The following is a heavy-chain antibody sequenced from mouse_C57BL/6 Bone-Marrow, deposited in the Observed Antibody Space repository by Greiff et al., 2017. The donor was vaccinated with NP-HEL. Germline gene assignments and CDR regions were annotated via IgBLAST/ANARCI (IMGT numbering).Heavy chain of an antibody. D-gene: IGHD2-4*01. CDR2: IHPSDSDT. V-gene: IGHV1-74*01. J-gene: IGHJ2*01. CDR3: AIGRGYYDYDFDY. Sequence: QVQLQQPGAELVKPGASVKVSCKASGYTFTSYWMHWVKQRPGQGLEWIGRIHPSDSDTNYNQKFKGKATLTVDKSSSTAYMQLSSLTSVDSAVYASAIGRGYYDYDFDYWGQGTTLTVSS. CDR1: GYTFTSYW.